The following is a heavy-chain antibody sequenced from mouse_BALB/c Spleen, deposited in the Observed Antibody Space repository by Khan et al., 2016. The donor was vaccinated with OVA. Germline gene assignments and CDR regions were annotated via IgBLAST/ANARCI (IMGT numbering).Heavy chain of an antibody. V-gene: IGHV2-6-2*01. Sequence: VELVESGPVLVAPSQSLSITCTVSGFSLTSYAIHWVRQPPGKGLEWLVVIWSDGRTTYNSALKSRLSISKDNSKSQVFLKINSLQTDDTAMYYCARHQFPLSMDSWGQGTSVTVSS. CDR2: IWSDGRT. CDR1: GFSLTSYA. CDR3: ARHQFPLSMDS. J-gene: IGHJ4*01.